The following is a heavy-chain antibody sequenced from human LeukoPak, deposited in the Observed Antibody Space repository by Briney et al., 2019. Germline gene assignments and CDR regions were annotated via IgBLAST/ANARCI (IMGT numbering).Heavy chain of an antibody. CDR1: GFTVSSNY. V-gene: IGHV3-66*01. Sequence: GGSLRLSYAASGFTVSSNYMSWVRQAPGKGLEWVSVIYSGGSTYYADSVKGRFTISRDNSKNTLYLQMNSLRAEDTAVYYCARDGRYSSGWFSGDYFDYWGQGTLVTVSS. D-gene: IGHD6-19*01. CDR3: ARDGRYSSGWFSGDYFDY. J-gene: IGHJ4*02. CDR2: IYSGGST.